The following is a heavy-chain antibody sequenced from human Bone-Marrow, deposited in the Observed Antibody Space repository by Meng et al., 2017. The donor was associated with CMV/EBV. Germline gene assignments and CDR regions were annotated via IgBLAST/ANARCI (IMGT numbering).Heavy chain of an antibody. J-gene: IGHJ6*02. D-gene: IGHD2-2*01. CDR3: ARRYCSSSICPRGSYGMDV. V-gene: IGHV3-53*01. CDR2: IYSGGNT. CDR1: GFTVSSNY. Sequence: GGSLRLSCAASGFTVSSNYMSWVRQAPGKGLEWVSVIYSGGNTYYAESVKGRFTISRDNSENTLYLEMNSLRAEDTAVYYCARRYCSSSICPRGSYGMDVWGQGTTVTVSS.